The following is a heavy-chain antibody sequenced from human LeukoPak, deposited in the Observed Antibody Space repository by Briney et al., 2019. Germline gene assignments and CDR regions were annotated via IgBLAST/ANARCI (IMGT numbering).Heavy chain of an antibody. CDR3: ARGDYGSGVTYYYYYGMDV. D-gene: IGHD3-10*01. CDR1: GGSFSGYY. CDR2: INHSGST. J-gene: IGHJ6*02. Sequence: PSETLSLTCAVYGGSFSGYYWSWIRQPPGKGLEWIGEINHSGSTNYNPSLKSRVTISVDTSKNQFSLKLSSVTAADTAVYYCARGDYGSGVTYYYYYGMDVWGQGTTVTVS. V-gene: IGHV4-34*01.